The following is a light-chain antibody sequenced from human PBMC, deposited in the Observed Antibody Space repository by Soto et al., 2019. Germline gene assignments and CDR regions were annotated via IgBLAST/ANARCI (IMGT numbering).Light chain of an antibody. CDR1: QSVSSY. CDR2: DAS. J-gene: IGKJ5*01. CDR3: QQRSNWPIT. Sequence: EIVLTQSPATLSLSPGERATVSCRASQSVSSYLAWYQQKPGQAPRLLIYDASNRAPGIPARFSGSGSGTDVTLTISSLDPEDFAVYYCQQRSNWPITFGQGTRLEIK. V-gene: IGKV3-11*01.